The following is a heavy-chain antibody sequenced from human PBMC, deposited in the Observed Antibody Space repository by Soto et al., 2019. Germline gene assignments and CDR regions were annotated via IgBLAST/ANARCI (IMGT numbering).Heavy chain of an antibody. V-gene: IGHV4-4*02. CDR1: GDSVSSNNY. Sequence: QVQLQESGPGLVKPSGTLSLTCAVSGDSVSSNNYWCWVRQPPGKGLEWMGEIYHTGTTNSNPSLKRRVTISVDTSNNQFSLNLSSVTAADTAVYYCARRGGWYAVHSWGPGTLVTVSS. D-gene: IGHD6-19*01. J-gene: IGHJ4*02. CDR2: IYHTGTT. CDR3: ARRGGWYAVHS.